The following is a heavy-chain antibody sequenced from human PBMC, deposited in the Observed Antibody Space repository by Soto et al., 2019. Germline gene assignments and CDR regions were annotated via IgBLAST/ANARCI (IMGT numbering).Heavy chain of an antibody. Sequence: ASVKVSCKASGGTFSSYAISWLRQARGQGLEWMGGIIPIFGTANYAQKFQGRVTITADESTSTAYMELSSLRSEDTAVYYCARGDASWYYDSSGYYYQAFDIWGQVTMVIVS. CDR1: GGTFSSYA. V-gene: IGHV1-69*13. J-gene: IGHJ3*02. CDR2: IIPIFGTA. D-gene: IGHD3-22*01. CDR3: ARGDASWYYDSSGYYYQAFDI.